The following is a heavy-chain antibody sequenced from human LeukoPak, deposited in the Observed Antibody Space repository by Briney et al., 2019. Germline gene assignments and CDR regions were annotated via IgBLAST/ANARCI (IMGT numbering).Heavy chain of an antibody. CDR1: GFTVSSNY. J-gene: IGHJ6*03. CDR3: TKDGGWPALEYYYYYMDV. CDR2: IKSKTDGGTT. V-gene: IGHV3-15*01. D-gene: IGHD6-19*01. Sequence: GGSLRLSCAASGFTVSSNYMSWVRQAPGKGREGVGRIKSKTDGGTTDYAAPVKGRFPISRDDSKNPLYLQMNSLTTADTAVYYCTKDGGWPALEYYYYYMDVWGKGTTVTVSS.